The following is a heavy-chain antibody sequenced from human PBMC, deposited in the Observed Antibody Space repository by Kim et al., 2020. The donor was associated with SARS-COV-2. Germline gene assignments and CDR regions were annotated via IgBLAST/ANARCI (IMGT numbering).Heavy chain of an antibody. Sequence: GGSLRLSCAASGFTFSSYGMHWVRQAPGKGLEWVAVISYDGSNKYYADSVKGRFTISRDNSKNTLYLQMNSLRAEDTAVYYCAKDRKLLWFGELLYYYYGMDVWGQGTTVTVSS. J-gene: IGHJ6*02. CDR1: GFTFSSYG. V-gene: IGHV3-30*18. CDR3: AKDRKLLWFGELLYYYYGMDV. D-gene: IGHD3-10*01. CDR2: ISYDGSNK.